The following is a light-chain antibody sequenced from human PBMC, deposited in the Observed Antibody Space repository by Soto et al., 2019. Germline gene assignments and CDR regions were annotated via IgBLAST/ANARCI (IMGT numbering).Light chain of an antibody. CDR3: QHYSLYSPWT. J-gene: IGKJ1*01. V-gene: IGKV1-39*01. CDR1: HSISSY. CDR2: AAS. Sequence: DIQMTQSPSSLSASVGDRVTITCRASHSISSYLNWYQQKPGKAPKLLIYAASSLQSGVPSRFSGSGSGTEFTLTISSLQPDDSATYYCQHYSLYSPWTFGQGTKVDIK.